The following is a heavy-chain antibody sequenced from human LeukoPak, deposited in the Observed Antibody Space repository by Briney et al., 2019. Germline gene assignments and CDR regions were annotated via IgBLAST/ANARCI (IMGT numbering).Heavy chain of an antibody. CDR2: ISGSGGST. V-gene: IGHV3-23*01. Sequence: GGSLRLSCAASGFTFSSYAMSWVRQAPGKGLEWVSAISGSGGSTYYADSVKGRFTISRDNSKNTLYLHMNSLRAEDTAVYYCARERVGATLNDAFDIWSQGTMVTVSS. J-gene: IGHJ3*02. D-gene: IGHD1-26*01. CDR1: GFTFSSYA. CDR3: ARERVGATLNDAFDI.